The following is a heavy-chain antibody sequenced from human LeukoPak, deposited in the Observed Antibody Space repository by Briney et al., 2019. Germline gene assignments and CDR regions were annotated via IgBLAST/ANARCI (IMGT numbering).Heavy chain of an antibody. CDR3: AKDWGGY. J-gene: IGHJ4*02. V-gene: IGHV3-7*03. Sequence: GGSLRLSCAASGFTFSNYWMSWVRQAPGKGLEWVAVIKQDGGEKYYVDSVKGRFTISRDNAKSSLYLQMNSLRAEDTVVYYCAKDWGGYWGQGTLVTVSS. D-gene: IGHD3-16*01. CDR2: IKQDGGEK. CDR1: GFTFSNYW.